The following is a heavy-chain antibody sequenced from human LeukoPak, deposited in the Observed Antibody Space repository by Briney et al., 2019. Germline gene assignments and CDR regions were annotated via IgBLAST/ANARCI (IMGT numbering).Heavy chain of an antibody. D-gene: IGHD6-13*01. J-gene: IGHJ4*02. Sequence: GASVKVSCKASRYTFTSYGISWVRQAPGQGLEWMGWISAYNGNTNYAQKLQGRVTMTTDTSTSTAYMELRSLRSDDTAVYYCAISAADNYFDYWGQGTLVTVSS. V-gene: IGHV1-18*01. CDR2: ISAYNGNT. CDR1: RYTFTSYG. CDR3: AISAADNYFDY.